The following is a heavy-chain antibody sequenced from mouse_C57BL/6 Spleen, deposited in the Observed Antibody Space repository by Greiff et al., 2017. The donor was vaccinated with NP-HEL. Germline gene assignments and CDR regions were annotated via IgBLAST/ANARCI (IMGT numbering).Heavy chain of an antibody. V-gene: IGHV1-80*01. CDR1: GYAFSSYW. CDR2: IYPGDGDT. J-gene: IGHJ3*01. Sequence: QVQLQQSGAELVKPGASVKISCKASGYAFSSYWMNWVKQRPGQGLEWIGQIYPGDGDTNYNGKFKGKATLTADKSSSTAYMQLSSLTSEDSAVYFCARTGAYGNYDGWFAYWGQGTLVTVSA. CDR3: ARTGAYGNYDGWFAY. D-gene: IGHD2-1*01.